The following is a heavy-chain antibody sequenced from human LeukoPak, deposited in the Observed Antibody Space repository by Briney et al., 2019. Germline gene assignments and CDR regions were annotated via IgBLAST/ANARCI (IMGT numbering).Heavy chain of an antibody. V-gene: IGHV3-53*01. CDR2: IYSGGST. CDR1: GFTVSSNY. J-gene: IGHJ5*02. CDR3: AREDIVVVPAAHNWFDP. D-gene: IGHD2-2*01. Sequence: PGGSLRLSCAASGFTVSSNYMSWVRQAPGKGLEWVSVIYSGGSTYYADSVKGRFTISRDNAKNSLYLQMNSLRAEDTAVYYCAREDIVVVPAAHNWFDPWGQGTLVTVSS.